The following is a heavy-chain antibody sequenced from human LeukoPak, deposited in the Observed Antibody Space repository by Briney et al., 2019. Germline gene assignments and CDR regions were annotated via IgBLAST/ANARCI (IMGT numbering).Heavy chain of an antibody. Sequence: ASVKVSCKASGYTFTGYYMHWVRQAPGQGLEWMGWINPNSGGTNYAQKFQGRVTMTRDTSISTAYMELSRLRSDDTAVYYCAREVYCSSTSCYGSPGAFDIWGQGTMVTVSS. V-gene: IGHV1-2*02. CDR1: GYTFTGYY. D-gene: IGHD2-2*01. CDR2: INPNSGGT. J-gene: IGHJ3*02. CDR3: AREVYCSSTSCYGSPGAFDI.